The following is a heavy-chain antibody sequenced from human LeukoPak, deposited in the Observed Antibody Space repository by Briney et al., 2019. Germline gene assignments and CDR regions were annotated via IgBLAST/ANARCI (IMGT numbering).Heavy chain of an antibody. CDR3: ARGGGFLV. J-gene: IGHJ4*02. CDR1: GGSISSYY. CDR2: IYYSGST. V-gene: IGHV4-59*12. D-gene: IGHD3-16*01. Sequence: SETLSLTCTVSGGSISSYYWSWIRQPPGKGLEWIGYIYYSGSTNYNPSLKSRVTISIDTSKNQFSLKLSSVTAADTAVYHCARGGGFLVWGQGTLVTVSS.